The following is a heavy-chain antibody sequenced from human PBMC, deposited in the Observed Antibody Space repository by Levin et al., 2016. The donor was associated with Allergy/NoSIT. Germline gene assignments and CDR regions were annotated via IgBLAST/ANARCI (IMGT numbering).Heavy chain of an antibody. CDR1: GGIFSTYA. J-gene: IGHJ5*02. CDR3: ARDRGSPYSSRVNWFDP. V-gene: IGHV1-69*13. D-gene: IGHD6-13*01. Sequence: SVKVSCKASGGIFSTYAITWVRQAPGQGLEWMGRINPNYETKSSAQKFQGRVSFSADESTNTVYMELSSLRSEDTAVYYCARDRGSPYSSRVNWFDPWGQGTLVTVSS. CDR2: INPNYETK.